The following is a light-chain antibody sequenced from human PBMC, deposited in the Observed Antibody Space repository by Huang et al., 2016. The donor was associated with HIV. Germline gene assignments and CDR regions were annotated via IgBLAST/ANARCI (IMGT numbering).Light chain of an antibody. CDR2: DAS. CDR3: QQSDTVPPA. V-gene: IGKV1-33*01. CDR1: QDISDY. J-gene: IGKJ3*01. Sequence: DIQMTQSPSSPSASVGDRVTITCQASQDISDYLKWYQQKPGKAPKLLIYDASNLETGVPSRFSGSGSGTEFTLTISGLQPEDIATYYCQQSDTVPPAFGPGTKLDMK.